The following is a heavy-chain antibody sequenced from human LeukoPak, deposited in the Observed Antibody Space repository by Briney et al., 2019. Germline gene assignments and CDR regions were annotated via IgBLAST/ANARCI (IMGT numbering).Heavy chain of an antibody. V-gene: IGHV4-39*07. Sequence: SETLSLICSVSRGSISSPTYYWGWIRQSPGKGLEWIGNIYYSGTTYYNPSLPSLKSRVTISVDKSKNQFSLKLSSVPAADTAVYYCARKSLALYYYSSMDVWGKGTTVTVSS. CDR2: IYYSGTT. CDR1: RGSISSPTYY. J-gene: IGHJ6*03. CDR3: ARKSLALYYYSSMDV.